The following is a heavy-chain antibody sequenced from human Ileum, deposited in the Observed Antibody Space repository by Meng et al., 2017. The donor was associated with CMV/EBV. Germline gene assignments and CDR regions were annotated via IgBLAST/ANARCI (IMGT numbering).Heavy chain of an antibody. V-gene: IGHV4-39*07. J-gene: IGHJ4*02. D-gene: IGHD3-10*01. Sequence: LQLPGTGPSLVNPLDTLSVPCTVSCGSISCSLYYWGWIRQHPGHGLGWIGTISYRVTAFYTLSLRRRVSISIDTSKFHFSLKLSSVTATDTAVYFCARDSTYPSGLDYGGQGTWSPSPQ. CDR2: ISYRVTA. CDR3: ARDSTYPSGLDY. CDR1: CGSISCSLYY.